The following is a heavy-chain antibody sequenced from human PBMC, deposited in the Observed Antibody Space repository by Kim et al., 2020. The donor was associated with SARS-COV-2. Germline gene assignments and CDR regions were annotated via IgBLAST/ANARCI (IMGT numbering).Heavy chain of an antibody. Sequence: GGSLRLSCAASGFTFSDYYMSWIRQAPGKGLEWVSYISSSSSYTNYADSVKGRFTISRDNAKNSLYLQMNSLRAEDTAVYYCARPYYYDSSGYYYPWGQGTLVTVSS. D-gene: IGHD3-22*01. J-gene: IGHJ5*02. CDR1: GFTFSDYY. CDR3: ARPYYYDSSGYYYP. V-gene: IGHV3-11*03. CDR2: ISSSSSYT.